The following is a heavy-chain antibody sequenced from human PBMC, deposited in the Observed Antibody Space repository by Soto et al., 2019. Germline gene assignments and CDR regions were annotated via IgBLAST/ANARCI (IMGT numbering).Heavy chain of an antibody. CDR2: IYYSGSS. V-gene: IGHV4-39*01. J-gene: IGHJ4*02. D-gene: IGHD1-7*01. Sequence: SETLSLTCTVSGGSITSSEYYWAWIRQPPGKGLQFVGTIYYSGSSYSNPSLKSRLSMSVDTSKNQFSLTMKSVTSADTGVYYCASPPLNWSYADSWGQGVLVTFSS. CDR1: GGSITSSEYY. CDR3: ASPPLNWSYADS.